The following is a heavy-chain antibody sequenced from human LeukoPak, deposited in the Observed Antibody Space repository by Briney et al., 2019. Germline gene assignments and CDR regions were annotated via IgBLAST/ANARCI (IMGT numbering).Heavy chain of an antibody. CDR3: AREAVVVPAAMLSVGRWSYYGMDV. Sequence: GASVKVSCKASGGTFSSYAISWVRQAPGQGLEWMGGIVPIFGTANYAQKFQGRVTITADESTSTAYMELSSLRSEDTAVYYCAREAVVVPAAMLSVGRWSYYGMDVWGQGTTVTVSS. D-gene: IGHD2-2*01. J-gene: IGHJ6*02. CDR1: GGTFSSYA. CDR2: IVPIFGTA. V-gene: IGHV1-69*13.